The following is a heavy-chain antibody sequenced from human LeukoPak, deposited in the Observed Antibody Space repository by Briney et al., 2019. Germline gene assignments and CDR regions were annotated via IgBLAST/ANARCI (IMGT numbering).Heavy chain of an antibody. Sequence: SETLSLTCTVSGGSISSYYWSWIRQPPGKGLEWIGYLYYSGSTNYNPSLESRVTMSLDTSKNHFSLRLSSVTAADTAVYYCARVVSNGDRAAFDIWGQGTMVTVSS. CDR1: GGSISSYY. CDR3: ARVVSNGDRAAFDI. V-gene: IGHV4-59*01. J-gene: IGHJ3*02. D-gene: IGHD2-8*01. CDR2: LYYSGST.